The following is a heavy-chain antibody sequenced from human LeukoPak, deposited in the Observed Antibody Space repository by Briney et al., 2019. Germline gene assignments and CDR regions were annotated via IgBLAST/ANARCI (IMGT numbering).Heavy chain of an antibody. J-gene: IGHJ4*02. CDR3: ARLPRQQLVLDY. V-gene: IGHV4-39*01. CDR1: GGSISSSSYY. D-gene: IGHD6-13*01. Sequence: SETLSLTCTVSGGSISSSSYYWGWIRQPPGKGLEWIGSIYYGGSTYYNPSLKSRVTISVDTSKNQFSLKLSSVTAADTAVYYCARLPRQQLVLDYWGQGTLVTVSS. CDR2: IYYGGST.